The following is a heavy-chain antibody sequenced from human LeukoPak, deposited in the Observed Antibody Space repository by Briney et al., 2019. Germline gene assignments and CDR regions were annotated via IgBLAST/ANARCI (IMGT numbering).Heavy chain of an antibody. CDR1: GFTFSSYG. D-gene: IGHD3-3*01. CDR3: AKENDFWSGPEG. Sequence: PRGSLRLSCAASGFTFSSYGMHWVRQAPGKGLEWVAFIRYDGSNKLYADSVKGRFTVSRDTSKNTVYLQMTSLRVEDTAVYYCAKENDFWSGPEGWGQGTLVTVSS. J-gene: IGHJ4*02. V-gene: IGHV3-30*02. CDR2: IRYDGSNK.